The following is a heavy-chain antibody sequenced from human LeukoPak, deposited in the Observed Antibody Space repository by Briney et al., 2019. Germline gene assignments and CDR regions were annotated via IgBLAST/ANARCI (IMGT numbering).Heavy chain of an antibody. V-gene: IGHV4-34*01. Sequence: SDTLSLTCAVFGGSFSGYYWTWIRQSPGKGLEWIGQINHSGSANYNRSLKSRVTITIESSKNQFSLELSSVTAADSAMYYCATGKYDSSDYSGGWYYFDYWGQGTLVTVSS. CDR3: ATGKYDSSDYSGGWYYFDY. CDR1: GGSFSGYY. D-gene: IGHD3-22*01. J-gene: IGHJ4*02. CDR2: INHSGSA.